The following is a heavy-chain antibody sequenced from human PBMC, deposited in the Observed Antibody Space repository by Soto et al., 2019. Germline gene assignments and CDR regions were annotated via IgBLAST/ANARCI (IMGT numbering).Heavy chain of an antibody. Sequence: PSETLSLTCAVYGGSFSGYYWSWIRQPPGKGLEWIGEINHSGSTNYNPSLKSRVTISVDTSKNQFSLKLSSVTAADTAVYYCGRGQQRVLNWGKGTLVTVPS. D-gene: IGHD6-13*01. V-gene: IGHV4-34*01. CDR2: INHSGST. CDR1: GGSFSGYY. CDR3: GRGQQRVLN. J-gene: IGHJ4*02.